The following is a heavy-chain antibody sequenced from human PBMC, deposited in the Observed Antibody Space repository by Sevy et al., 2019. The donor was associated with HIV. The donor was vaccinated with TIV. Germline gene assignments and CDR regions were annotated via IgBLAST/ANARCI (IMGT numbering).Heavy chain of an antibody. D-gene: IGHD3-10*01. V-gene: IGHV4-59*12. CDR1: GGSIKGYY. Sequence: SETLSLTCTVSGGSIKGYYWSWIRQPPGKGLEWIGYVYNRGSPSYNSSLKSRVTTSIDTSKNQFSLNLNSVTAADTAMYYCARERGGIDGFLFDYWGQGMLVTVSS. J-gene: IGHJ4*02. CDR3: ARERGGIDGFLFDY. CDR2: VYNRGSP.